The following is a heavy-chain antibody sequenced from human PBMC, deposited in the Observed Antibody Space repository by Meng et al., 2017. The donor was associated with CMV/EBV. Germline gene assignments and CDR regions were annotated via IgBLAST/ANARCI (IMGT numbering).Heavy chain of an antibody. CDR1: GFTFSSYA. V-gene: IGHV3-23*01. D-gene: IGHD1-26*01. J-gene: IGHJ4*02. CDR2: ISGSGGST. CDR3: AKDGLRGRYSGSYYYFDY. Sequence: GGSLRLSCAASGFTFSSYAMSWVRQAPGKGLEWVSAISGSGGSTYYADPVKGRFTISRDNSKNTLYLQMNSLRAEDTAVYYCAKDGLRGRYSGSYYYFDYWGQGTLVTVSS.